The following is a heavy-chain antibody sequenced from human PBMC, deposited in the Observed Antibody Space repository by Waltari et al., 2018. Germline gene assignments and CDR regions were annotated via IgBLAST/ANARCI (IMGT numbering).Heavy chain of an antibody. J-gene: IGHJ6*03. CDR3: ARAYGDYDYYYYMDV. Sequence: QVQLVQSGAEVKKPGASVKVSCKAFGYTFTSSEINWVRQATGQGLEWMGWMNPNSGNTGYAQKFQGRVTMTRNTSISTAYMELSSLRSEDTAVYYCARAYGDYDYYYYMDVWGKGTTVTVSS. D-gene: IGHD4-17*01. CDR1: GYTFTSSE. CDR2: MNPNSGNT. V-gene: IGHV1-8*01.